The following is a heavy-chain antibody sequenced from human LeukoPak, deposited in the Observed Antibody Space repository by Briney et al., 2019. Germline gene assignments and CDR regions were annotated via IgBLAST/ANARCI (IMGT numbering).Heavy chain of an antibody. Sequence: ASVTVSCKASGYTFTSYYMHWVRQAPGQGLEWMGIINPSGGSTSYAQKFQGRVTMTRDTSTSTVYMELSSLRSEDTAVYYCAGDYYDSSGYYLFDIWGQGTMVTVSS. CDR2: INPSGGST. D-gene: IGHD3-22*01. J-gene: IGHJ3*02. V-gene: IGHV1-46*01. CDR1: GYTFTSYY. CDR3: AGDYYDSSGYYLFDI.